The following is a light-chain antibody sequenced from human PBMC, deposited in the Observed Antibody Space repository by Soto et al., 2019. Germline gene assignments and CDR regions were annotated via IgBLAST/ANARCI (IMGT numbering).Light chain of an antibody. J-gene: IGLJ3*02. CDR3: AAWDDSLSGVV. CDR2: NHN. Sequence: QLVLTQPPSASGTPGQRVSISCSGSSSNIGRNSVNWYQRFPGTAPKLLIYNHNQRPSGVPDRFSGSKFGTSVSLVISGLQSIDEADYYCAAWDDSLSGVVFGGGTKVTVL. CDR1: SSNIGRNS. V-gene: IGLV1-44*01.